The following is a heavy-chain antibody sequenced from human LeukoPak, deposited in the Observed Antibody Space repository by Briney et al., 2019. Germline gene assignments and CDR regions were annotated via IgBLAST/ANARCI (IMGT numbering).Heavy chain of an antibody. V-gene: IGHV1-18*01. CDR3: AREYRDYYDNSGNYLDY. D-gene: IGHD3-22*01. J-gene: IGHJ4*02. CDR2: INGYNDDT. Sequence: GASVKVSCRTSGYSFISYGISWVRQAPGQGLEWMGWINGYNDDTNYAQKVQGRVTMTKDTSTSTAYMEVRSLRSDDTAVYFCAREYRDYYDNSGNYLDYWGQGTLVTVSS. CDR1: GYSFISYG.